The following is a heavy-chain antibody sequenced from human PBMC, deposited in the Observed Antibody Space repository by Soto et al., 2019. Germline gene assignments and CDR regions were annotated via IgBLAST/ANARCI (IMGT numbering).Heavy chain of an antibody. CDR2: VYYSGST. Sequence: QVRLQESGPRLVKPSQTLTLTCTVSGDSINSGDYYWNWIRQPPGKGLEWIGYVYYSGSTYYNSSLRSRLSISLDTSKTQFSLSLGSVTAADTAMYECARELRDEFGHPVGFDIWGHGTPVTVSS. CDR3: ARELRDEFGHPVGFDI. D-gene: IGHD3-10*01. V-gene: IGHV4-30-4*01. J-gene: IGHJ3*02. CDR1: GDSINSGDYY.